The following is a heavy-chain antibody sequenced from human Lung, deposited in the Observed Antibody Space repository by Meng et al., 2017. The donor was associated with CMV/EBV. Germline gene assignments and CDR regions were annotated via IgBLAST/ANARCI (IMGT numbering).Heavy chain of an antibody. CDR2: IYYSGST. D-gene: IGHD3-22*01. J-gene: IGHJ6*02. Sequence: SXTXSLXCTVSGGXVSSGSYYWRWIRQPPRKGLEWIGYIYYSGSTNYNPSLKSRVTISVDTSKNQFSLKLSSVTAADTAVYYCAREDYNDPFLGPVGGMDVXGQGXTVTVSS. V-gene: IGHV4-61*01. CDR3: AREDYNDPFLGPVGGMDV. CDR1: GGXVSSGSYY.